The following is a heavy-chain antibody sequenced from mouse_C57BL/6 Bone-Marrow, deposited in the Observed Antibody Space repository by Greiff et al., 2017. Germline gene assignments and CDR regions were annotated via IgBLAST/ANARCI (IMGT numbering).Heavy chain of an antibody. CDR1: GYTFTSYW. J-gene: IGHJ2*01. CDR2: IDPNSGGT. CDR3: ARFTTVVATDGYFDY. D-gene: IGHD1-1*01. Sequence: QVQLQQPGAELVKPGASVKLSCKASGYTFTSYWMHWVKQRPGRGLEWIGRIDPNSGGTKYNEKFKSKATLTVDKPSSTAYMQLSSLTSEDSAVYYCARFTTVVATDGYFDYWGQGTTLTVSS. V-gene: IGHV1-72*01.